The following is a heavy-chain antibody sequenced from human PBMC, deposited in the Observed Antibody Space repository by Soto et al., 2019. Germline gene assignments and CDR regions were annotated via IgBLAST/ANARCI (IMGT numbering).Heavy chain of an antibody. Sequence: PGGSLRLSCVASGFTFRNFGMHWVRQAPGKGLEWVAGISYDGRSQSYVDSVRGRFTISRENSKNTLSLQMISLRPEDTGVNYCAKDLDVVMVLSATRGLDVWGQGTTVTVSS. V-gene: IGHV3-30*18. D-gene: IGHD2-15*01. CDR2: ISYDGRSQ. CDR3: AKDLDVVMVLSATRGLDV. CDR1: GFTFRNFG. J-gene: IGHJ6*02.